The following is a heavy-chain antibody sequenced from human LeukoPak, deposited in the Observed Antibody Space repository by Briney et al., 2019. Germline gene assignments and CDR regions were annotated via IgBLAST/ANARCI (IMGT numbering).Heavy chain of an antibody. J-gene: IGHJ4*02. V-gene: IGHV4-4*02. CDR2: IYHSGST. CDR1: GGSISSSNW. Sequence: SGTLSLTCAVSGGSISSSNWWSWVRQPPGKGLEWIGEIYHSGSTNYNPSLKSRVTISVDKSKNQFSLKLSSVTAADTAVYYCASLRKEITVTTPNPAFDIWGQGTLVTVSS. D-gene: IGHD4-17*01. CDR3: ASLRKEITVTTPNPAFDI.